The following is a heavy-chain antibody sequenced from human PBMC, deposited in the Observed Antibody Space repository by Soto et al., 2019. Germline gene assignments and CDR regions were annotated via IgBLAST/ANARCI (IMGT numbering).Heavy chain of an antibody. D-gene: IGHD2-2*01. J-gene: IGHJ6*02. Sequence: QVQLVQSGAEVKKPGSSVKVSCKASGGTFSSYAISWVRQAPGQGLEWMGGIIPIFGTANYAQKFQGRVTITGDNSTSKAYMELSSLGSENAAVYYWARHFVVEPAAGGSYYYYGMAVGGQGTPVTVSS. CDR3: ARHFVVEPAAGGSYYYYGMAV. V-gene: IGHV1-69*06. CDR2: IIPIFGTA. CDR1: GGTFSSYA.